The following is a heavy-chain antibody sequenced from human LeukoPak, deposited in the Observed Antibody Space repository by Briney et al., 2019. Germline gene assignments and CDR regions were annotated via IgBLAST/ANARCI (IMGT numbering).Heavy chain of an antibody. D-gene: IGHD5-18*01. J-gene: IGHJ4*02. CDR2: ISSSGSTI. CDR3: ARDDSYGLDY. Sequence: GGSLRLSCAASGFIFSSYEMNWVRQAPGKGLEWVSYISSSGSTIYYADSVKGRFTISRDNAKNSLYLQMNSLRAEDTAVYYCARDDSYGLDYWGQGTLSPSPQ. CDR1: GFIFSSYE. V-gene: IGHV3-48*03.